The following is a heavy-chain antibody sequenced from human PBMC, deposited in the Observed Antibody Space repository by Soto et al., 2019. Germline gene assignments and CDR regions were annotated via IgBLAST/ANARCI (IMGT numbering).Heavy chain of an antibody. CDR3: ARDTYSGYDFGL. CDR1: GASVAGGSYY. D-gene: IGHD5-12*01. J-gene: IGHJ5*02. Sequence: QVQLRESGPGLVKPSQTLSLTCSVSGASVAGGSYYWSWVRQPPGKGLEWIGYIPSRGRPFYNPSLTSRGTISADTSKNQLYLPLTSVTAADTAVYYCARDTYSGYDFGLWGQGTLVTVS. CDR2: IPSRGRP. V-gene: IGHV4-30-4*01.